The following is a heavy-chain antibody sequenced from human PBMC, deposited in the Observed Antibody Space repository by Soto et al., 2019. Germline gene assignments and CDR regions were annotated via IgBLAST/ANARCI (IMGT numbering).Heavy chain of an antibody. Sequence: ASVKVSCKASGYTFTSYAMHWVRQAPGQRLEWMGWINAGNGHTDSAQSLQGRVTVSTDTSTSTAYMELRSLRADDTAVYYCARPSGYGHGWGDLGYDPFDIWGQGTMVT. CDR2: INAGNGHT. CDR1: GYTFTSYA. J-gene: IGHJ3*02. V-gene: IGHV1-3*01. D-gene: IGHD5-18*01. CDR3: ARPSGYGHGWGDLGYDPFDI.